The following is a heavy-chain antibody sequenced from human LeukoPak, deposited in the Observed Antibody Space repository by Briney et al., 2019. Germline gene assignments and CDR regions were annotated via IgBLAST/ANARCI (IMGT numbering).Heavy chain of an antibody. V-gene: IGHV1-2*02. CDR1: GYTFTDYY. Sequence: ASVKVSCKASGYTFTDYYMHWVRQAPGQGLEWMGWINPNSGGTNYAQKFQGRVTTTRDTSISTAYMELSRLRPDDTAVYYCAREGPIVGATHLVDYWGQGTLVTVSS. CDR2: INPNSGGT. D-gene: IGHD1-26*01. J-gene: IGHJ4*02. CDR3: AREGPIVGATHLVDY.